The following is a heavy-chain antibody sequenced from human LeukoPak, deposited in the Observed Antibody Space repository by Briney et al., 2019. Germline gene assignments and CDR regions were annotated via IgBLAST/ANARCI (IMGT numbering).Heavy chain of an antibody. CDR2: INHSGST. D-gene: IGHD6-6*01. J-gene: IGHJ6*02. Sequence: SETLSLTCAVYGGSFSGYYWSWIRQPPGKGLEWIGEINHSGSTNYNPSLKSRVTISVDTSKNQFSLKLSSVTAADTAVYYCARAQKGGSGSSWFYYYYGMDVWGQGTTVTVSS. CDR1: GGSFSGYY. V-gene: IGHV4-34*01. CDR3: ARAQKGGSGSSWFYYYYGMDV.